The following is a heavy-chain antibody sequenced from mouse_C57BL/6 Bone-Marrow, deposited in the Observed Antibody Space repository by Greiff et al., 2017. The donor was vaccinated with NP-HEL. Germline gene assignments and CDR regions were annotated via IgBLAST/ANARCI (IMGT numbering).Heavy chain of an antibody. J-gene: IGHJ3*01. Sequence: QVQLKQSGPELVKPGASVKISCKASGYVFSSSWMNWVKQRPGKGLEWIGRIYPGDGDTNYNGKFKGKATLTADKSSSTAYMQLSSLTSEDSAVYFCARRDDGYPWFAYWGQGTLVTVSA. CDR1: GYVFSSSW. V-gene: IGHV1-82*01. CDR3: ARRDDGYPWFAY. D-gene: IGHD2-3*01. CDR2: IYPGDGDT.